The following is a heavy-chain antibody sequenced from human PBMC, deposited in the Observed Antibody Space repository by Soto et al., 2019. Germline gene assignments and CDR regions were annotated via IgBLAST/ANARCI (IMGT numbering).Heavy chain of an antibody. V-gene: IGHV1-69*02. CDR2: IIPILGIA. CDR3: AKPNDYGDYVPFDI. J-gene: IGHJ3*02. Sequence: QVQLVQSGAEVKKPGSSVKVSCKASGGTFSSYTISWVRQAPGQGLEWMGRIIPILGIANYAQKFQGRVTITADKSTRTAYMELSSLRSEDTAVYYCAKPNDYGDYVPFDIWGQGTMVTVSS. CDR1: GGTFSSYT. D-gene: IGHD4-17*01.